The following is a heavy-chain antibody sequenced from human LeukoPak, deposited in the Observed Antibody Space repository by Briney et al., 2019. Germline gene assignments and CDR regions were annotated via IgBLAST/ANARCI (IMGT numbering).Heavy chain of an antibody. D-gene: IGHD2-21*02. V-gene: IGHV3-21*05. CDR1: GFTCSSYS. CDR2: ISSSSSYT. J-gene: IGHJ4*02. Sequence: GGSLRLSGAASGFTCSSYSMNWVRQAPGKGLEWISYISSSSSYTNYADSVKGRFTISRDNAKSSLYLQMNSLRAEDTAVYYCARVVAVTSYYFDYWGQGTLVTVSS. CDR3: ARVVAVTSYYFDY.